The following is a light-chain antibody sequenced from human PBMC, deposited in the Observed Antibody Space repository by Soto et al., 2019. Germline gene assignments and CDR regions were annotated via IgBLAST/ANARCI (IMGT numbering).Light chain of an antibody. V-gene: IGKV1-5*03. CDR2: KAS. CDR1: QSISSW. CDR3: QQYNSYSWT. Sequence: DIQMTQSPSTLSASVGDRVTITWRASQSISSWLAWYQQKPGKAPKLLIYKASSLESGVPSRFSGSGSGTEFTLTISSLQPDDFATYYCQQYNSYSWTFGQGTKVEIK. J-gene: IGKJ1*01.